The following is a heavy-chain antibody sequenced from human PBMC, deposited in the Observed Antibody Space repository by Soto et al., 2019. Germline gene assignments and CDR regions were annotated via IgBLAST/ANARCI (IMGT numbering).Heavy chain of an antibody. J-gene: IGHJ6*02. CDR3: ARGRYCSGGTCPHYYGMDI. D-gene: IGHD2-15*01. CDR2: IYSAGSA. CDR1: GFTVSTYH. V-gene: IGHV3-66*01. Sequence: GGSLRLSCAASGFTVSTYHMSWVRQAPGKGLEWVSVIYSAGSADFADSVKVRFIISRDNSKNTVYLQMNSLRAEDTAVYYCARGRYCSGGTCPHYYGMDIWGQGTTVTVSS.